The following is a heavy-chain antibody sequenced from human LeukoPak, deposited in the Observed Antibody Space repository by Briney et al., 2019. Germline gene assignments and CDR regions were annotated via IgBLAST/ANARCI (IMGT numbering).Heavy chain of an antibody. CDR3: ARGRGIGAAAGNNWFDP. V-gene: IGHV4-34*01. CDR1: GGSFSGYY. D-gene: IGHD6-13*01. J-gene: IGHJ5*01. CDR2: INHSGST. Sequence: SETLSLTCAVYGGSFSGYYWSWIRQPPGKGLEWIGEINHSGSTNYNPSLKSRVTISVDTSKNQFSLKLSSVTAADTAVYYYARGRGIGAAAGNNWFDPWGQGTLVTVSS.